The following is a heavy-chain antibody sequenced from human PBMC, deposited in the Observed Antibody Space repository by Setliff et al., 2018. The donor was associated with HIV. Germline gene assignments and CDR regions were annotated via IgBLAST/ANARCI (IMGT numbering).Heavy chain of an antibody. CDR1: GFSFSLYA. D-gene: IGHD6-13*01. CDR3: AKGTKITTALYLAY. V-gene: IGHV3-23*01. J-gene: IGHJ1*01. CDR2: IDGSSETI. Sequence: GGSLRLSCVGSGFSFSLYAIVWVRQAPGKGLEWVSGIDGSSETIHYADSVKGRFTISRDNSKDTVFLQMDSLRAEDTAIYYCAKGTKITTALYLAYWGQGTLVTVSS.